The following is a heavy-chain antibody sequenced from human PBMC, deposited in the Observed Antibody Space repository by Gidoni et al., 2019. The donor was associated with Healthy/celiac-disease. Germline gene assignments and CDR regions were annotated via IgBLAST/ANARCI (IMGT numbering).Heavy chain of an antibody. V-gene: IGHV3-49*05. CDR3: SKSMIAAAGTGIRWFDP. D-gene: IGHD6-13*01. J-gene: IGHJ5*02. CDR1: GFTFGDYA. CDR2: IRSKAYGGTT. Sequence: EVQLVESGGGLVKPGRSLRLSCTASGFTFGDYAMSWFRQAPGKGLEWVGFIRSKAYGGTTEYAASVKGRFTISRDDSKSIAYLQMNSLKTEDTAVYYCSKSMIAAAGTGIRWFDPWGQGTLVTVSS.